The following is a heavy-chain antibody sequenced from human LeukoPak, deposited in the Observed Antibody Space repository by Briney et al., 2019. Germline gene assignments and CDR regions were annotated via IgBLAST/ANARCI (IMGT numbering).Heavy chain of an antibody. CDR2: ISGDGDST. CDR1: GFSFSSYA. Sequence: PGGSLRLSCAASGFSFSSYAMSWVRQAPGKGLEWVSLISGDGDSTYYADSVKGRFTISRDNSKDSLYLQMNSLGTEDTALYYCAKDTGITPSGISGFFDFWGQGTLVTVSS. V-gene: IGHV3-43*02. J-gene: IGHJ4*02. D-gene: IGHD6-13*01. CDR3: AKDTGITPSGISGFFDF.